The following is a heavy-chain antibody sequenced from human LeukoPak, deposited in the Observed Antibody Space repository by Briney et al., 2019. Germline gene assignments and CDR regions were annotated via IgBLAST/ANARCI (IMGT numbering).Heavy chain of an antibody. CDR1: GFTFSNYA. CDR2: ITGSGGST. Sequence: PGGSLRLSCVASGFTFSNYAMSWVRQAPGKGLEWVSGITGSGGSTYYADSVKGRFTISRDNSKSTLYLQMNSLRDDDTAVYYCAKKRVDDRPPLLWGQGTLVTVSS. CDR3: AKKRVDDRPPLL. J-gene: IGHJ4*02. V-gene: IGHV3-23*01. D-gene: IGHD6-25*01.